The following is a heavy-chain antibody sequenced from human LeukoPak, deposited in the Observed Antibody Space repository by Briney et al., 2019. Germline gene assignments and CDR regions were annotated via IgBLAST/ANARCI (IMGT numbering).Heavy chain of an antibody. Sequence: GGPLRLSCAASGFTFSSNGMHWVRQAPAKGLAWVALISYDGSNKYYAASVKGRFTISRDNSKNTLYLQMNSLRAEDTAVYYRAKGRSSSWTWTIDYWGQGTLVTVSS. J-gene: IGHJ4*02. CDR2: ISYDGSNK. CDR1: GFTFSSNG. V-gene: IGHV3-30*18. D-gene: IGHD6-13*01. CDR3: AKGRSSSWTWTIDY.